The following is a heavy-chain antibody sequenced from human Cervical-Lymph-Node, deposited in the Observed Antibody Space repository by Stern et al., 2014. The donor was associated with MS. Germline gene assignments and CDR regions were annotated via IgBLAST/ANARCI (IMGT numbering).Heavy chain of an antibody. J-gene: IGHJ4*02. CDR1: GYTFTGYT. CDR2: INAANGNT. V-gene: IGHV1-3*01. CDR3: ARLRASGYSYGYGFDY. D-gene: IGHD5-18*01. Sequence: QVQLVQSGAEVKKPGASVKVSCKASGYTFTGYTMHWVRQAPGQRLEWMGWINAANGNTKYSEKFLGRLTITNDASASTAYMELSSLRSEDTAIYYCARLRASGYSYGYGFDYWGQGTLDTVSS.